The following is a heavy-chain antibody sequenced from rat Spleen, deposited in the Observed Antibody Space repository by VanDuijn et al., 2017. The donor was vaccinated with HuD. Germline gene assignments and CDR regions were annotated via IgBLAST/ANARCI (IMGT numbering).Heavy chain of an antibody. V-gene: IGHV5-25*01. Sequence: EVQLVESGGGLVQPGRSMKLSCAASGFTFSNYYMAWVRQAPTKGLEWVASISTGGGNTYYRDSVKGRFTISRDNAKSTLYLQMDSLRSEDTATYYCARTGYYYSGVNWFAYWGQGTLVTVSS. CDR3: ARTGYYYSGVNWFAY. CDR2: ISTGGGNT. J-gene: IGHJ3*01. CDR1: GFTFSNYY. D-gene: IGHD1-1*01.